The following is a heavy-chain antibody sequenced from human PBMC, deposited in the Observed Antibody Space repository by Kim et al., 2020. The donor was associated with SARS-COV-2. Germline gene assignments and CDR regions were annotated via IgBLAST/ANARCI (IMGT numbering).Heavy chain of an antibody. CDR3: AKDVEGSYQYYFDY. CDR2: IWYDGSNK. Sequence: GGSLRLSCAASGFTFSSYAMHWVRQAPGKGLEWVAVIWYDGSNKYYADSVKGRFTISRDNSKNTLYLQMNSLRAEDTAVYYCAKDVEGSYQYYFDYWGQG. CDR1: GFTFSSYA. J-gene: IGHJ4*02. V-gene: IGHV3-33*06. D-gene: IGHD1-26*01.